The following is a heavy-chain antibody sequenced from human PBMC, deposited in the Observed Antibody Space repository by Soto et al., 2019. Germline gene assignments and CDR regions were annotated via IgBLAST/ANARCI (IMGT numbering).Heavy chain of an antibody. CDR3: ARILYSSSWYFDY. V-gene: IGHV5-51*01. CDR2: IYPSDSDT. CDR1: GYRFSSYW. J-gene: IGHJ4*02. D-gene: IGHD6-13*01. Sequence: GESLKICCKGSGYRFSSYWIGWVRQMPGKGLEWMGIIYPSDSDTRYSPSFQGQVTISGDKSISTAYLQWSSLKASDTAIYYCARILYSSSWYFDYWGQGTQVTVSS.